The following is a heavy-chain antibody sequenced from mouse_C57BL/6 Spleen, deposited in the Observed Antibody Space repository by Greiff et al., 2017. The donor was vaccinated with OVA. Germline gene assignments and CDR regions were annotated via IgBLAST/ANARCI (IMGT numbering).Heavy chain of an antibody. CDR1: GFTFSNYW. J-gene: IGHJ2*01. CDR2: IRLKSDNYAT. Sequence: DVQLVESGGGLVQPGGSMKLSCVASGFTFSNYWMNWVRQSPEKGLEWVAQIRLKSDNYATHYAESVKGRFTISRDDSKSSVYLQMNNLRAEDTGIYYCTDITTVVANFDYWGQGTTLTVSS. D-gene: IGHD1-1*01. V-gene: IGHV6-3*01. CDR3: TDITTVVANFDY.